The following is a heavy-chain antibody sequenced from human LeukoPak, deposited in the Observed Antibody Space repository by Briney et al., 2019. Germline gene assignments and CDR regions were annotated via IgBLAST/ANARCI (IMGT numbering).Heavy chain of an antibody. D-gene: IGHD4-17*01. J-gene: IGHJ6*02. CDR3: ARDRDTVPYYYGMDV. CDR2: IKQDGSEK. Sequence: GGSLRLSCAASGFTFSRYWMSWVRQAPGKGLEWVANIKQDGSEKYYVDSVKGRFTISRDNAKNSLYLQMNSLRAEDTAVYYCARDRDTVPYYYGMDVWGQGTTVTVSS. CDR1: GFTFSRYW. V-gene: IGHV3-7*01.